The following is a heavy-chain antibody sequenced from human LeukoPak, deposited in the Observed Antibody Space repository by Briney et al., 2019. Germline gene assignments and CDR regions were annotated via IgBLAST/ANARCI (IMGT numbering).Heavy chain of an antibody. V-gene: IGHV3-33*01. CDR2: IWYDGSHT. CDR3: VRGGYCSGTSCAHYDGMGV. CDR1: GFTFSSYG. Sequence: PGRSLRLSCAASGFTFSSYGMRWVRQAPGKGLEWVGDIWYDGSHTYYADSVKGRFTISRDNSMNTLYMQMNSLRGEDAAVYYCVRGGYCSGTSCAHYDGMGVWGQGTTVTVSS. D-gene: IGHD2-2*01. J-gene: IGHJ6*02.